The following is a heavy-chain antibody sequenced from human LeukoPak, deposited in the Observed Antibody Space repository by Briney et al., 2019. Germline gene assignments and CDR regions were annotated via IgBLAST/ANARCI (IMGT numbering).Heavy chain of an antibody. CDR1: GFTFSSYW. D-gene: IGHD5-12*01. Sequence: GGSLRLSCAASGFTFSSYWMHWVRQAPGKGLVWVSRINNDGSSTSYADSVKGRFTISRDNAKNTLYLRMNSLRAEDTAVYYCARVEESGYGRPADYWGQGTLVTVSS. CDR3: ARVEESGYGRPADY. CDR2: INNDGSST. V-gene: IGHV3-74*01. J-gene: IGHJ4*02.